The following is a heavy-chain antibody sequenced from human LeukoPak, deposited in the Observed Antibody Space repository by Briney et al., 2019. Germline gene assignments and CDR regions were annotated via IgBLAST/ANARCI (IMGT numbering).Heavy chain of an antibody. V-gene: IGHV3-21*01. CDR3: ARPLMYYYGSETYFWFDP. J-gene: IGHJ5*02. CDR2: ISSSHNNI. D-gene: IGHD3-10*01. Sequence: GGSLRLSCAASGFTFSSYRMNWVRQAPGKWLDWVSSISSSHNNIYYADSVKGRFSISRDNVKNSLYLQMNSLRAEDTAVYYCARPLMYYYGSETYFWFDPWGQGTPVTVSS. CDR1: GFTFSSYR.